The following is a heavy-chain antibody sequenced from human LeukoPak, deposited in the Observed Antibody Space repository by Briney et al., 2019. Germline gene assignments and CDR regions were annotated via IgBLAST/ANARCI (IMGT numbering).Heavy chain of an antibody. Sequence: ASVKVSCKASGYTFTSYTMHWVRQAPGQRLEWMGWINAGNGNTKYSQKFQGRVTITRDTSASTAYMKLSSLRSEDTAVYYCATGSGTYSPDYWGQGTLVTVSS. J-gene: IGHJ4*02. CDR3: ATGSGTYSPDY. CDR2: INAGNGNT. V-gene: IGHV1-3*01. D-gene: IGHD3-10*01. CDR1: GYTFTSYT.